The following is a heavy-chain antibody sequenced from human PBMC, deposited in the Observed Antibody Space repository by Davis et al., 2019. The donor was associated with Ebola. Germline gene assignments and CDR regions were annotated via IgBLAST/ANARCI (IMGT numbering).Heavy chain of an antibody. CDR2: LSYDGSKK. D-gene: IGHD7-27*01. CDR1: GLTSSSYG. V-gene: IGHV3-30*03. J-gene: IGHJ4*02. Sequence: GESLKISCAASGLTSSSYGMHWVRQAPGKGLEWVAVLSYDGSKKYYADSVKGRFTISRDNSKNTLYLQMNSLRADDTAVYYCARVRGTGDPDYWGQGTLVTVSS. CDR3: ARVRGTGDPDY.